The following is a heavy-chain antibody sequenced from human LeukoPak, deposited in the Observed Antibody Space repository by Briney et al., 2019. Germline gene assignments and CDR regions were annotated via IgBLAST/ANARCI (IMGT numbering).Heavy chain of an antibody. CDR3: AKGELGLWFDY. D-gene: IGHD5-18*01. J-gene: IGHJ4*02. Sequence: GGSLRPSCAASRFTFSSYGMHWVRQAPGKGLEWVALISYDGSNKYYADSVKGRFTISRDNSKNTLYLQMNGLRAEDTAVYYCAKGELGLWFDYWGQGTLVTVSS. CDR2: ISYDGSNK. V-gene: IGHV3-30*18. CDR1: RFTFSSYG.